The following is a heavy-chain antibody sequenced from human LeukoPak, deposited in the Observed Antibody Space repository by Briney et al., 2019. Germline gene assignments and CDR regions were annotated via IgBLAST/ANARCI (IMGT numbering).Heavy chain of an antibody. J-gene: IGHJ6*02. V-gene: IGHV3-23*01. CDR2: ISGGGEDT. Sequence: PGGSLRLSCTASGFSFRSFAMIWVRQAPGQGLEWVSSISGGGEDTYYADSVKGRFTISRDNSETTLYLQMNSLGADDTALYYCARTNAPYTNTWLYYSYGLDVWGQGTTVTVSS. D-gene: IGHD6-13*01. CDR3: ARTNAPYTNTWLYYSYGLDV. CDR1: GFSFRSFA.